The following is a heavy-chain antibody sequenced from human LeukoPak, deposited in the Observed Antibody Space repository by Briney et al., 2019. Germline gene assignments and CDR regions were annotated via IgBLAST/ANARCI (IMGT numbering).Heavy chain of an antibody. CDR3: AKDLWDIVVVVADY. CDR1: GFTFSSYA. CDR2: IRGSGGST. D-gene: IGHD2-15*01. J-gene: IGHJ4*02. V-gene: IGHV3-23*01. Sequence: RGSLRLSCAASGFTFSSYAMSWVRQAPGKGLEWVSGIRGSGGSTYYADSVKGRFTISRDNSKNTLYLQMNSLRAEDTAVYYCAKDLWDIVVVVADYWGQGTLVTVSS.